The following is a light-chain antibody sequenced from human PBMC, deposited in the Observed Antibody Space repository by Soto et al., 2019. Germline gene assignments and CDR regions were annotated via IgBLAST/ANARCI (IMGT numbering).Light chain of an antibody. J-gene: IGKJ4*01. V-gene: IGKV1-17*01. CDR1: QGITKD. CDR2: AAS. Sequence: DIQMTQSPSSLSASVGDRVTITCRASQGITKDLGWYQQKPGKAPKRLIYAASSLQSGVPSRFSGSGSGTEFTLTISSLQPEDFATYYCQYLNSFPLTFGGGTKVELK. CDR3: QYLNSFPLT.